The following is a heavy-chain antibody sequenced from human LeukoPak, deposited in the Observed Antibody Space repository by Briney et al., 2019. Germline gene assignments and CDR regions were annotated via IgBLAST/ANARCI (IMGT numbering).Heavy chain of an antibody. J-gene: IGHJ6*03. V-gene: IGHV3-30-3*01. CDR3: ARDPDSSRTYYYYYMDV. D-gene: IGHD5-18*01. Sequence: PGRSLRLSCAASGFTFSSYAMHWVRQAPGKGLEWVAVISYDGSNKYYADSVKGRFTISRDNSKNTLYLQMNSLRAEDTAVYYCARDPDSSRTYYYYYMDVWGKGTTVTVSS. CDR2: ISYDGSNK. CDR1: GFTFSSYA.